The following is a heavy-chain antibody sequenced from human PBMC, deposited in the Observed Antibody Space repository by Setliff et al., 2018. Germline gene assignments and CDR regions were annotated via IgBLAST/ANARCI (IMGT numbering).Heavy chain of an antibody. V-gene: IGHV5-51*01. D-gene: IGHD6-19*01. Sequence: PGESLKISCKGFGYSFISYWIGWVCQMRGKDLEWMGIIYPGDSNTRYSPSFQGQVTISADKSISTAYLQWSSLKASDTAIYYCARSTVAGRGDAFDIWGQGTMVTVSS. J-gene: IGHJ3*02. CDR3: ARSTVAGRGDAFDI. CDR2: IYPGDSNT. CDR1: GYSFISYW.